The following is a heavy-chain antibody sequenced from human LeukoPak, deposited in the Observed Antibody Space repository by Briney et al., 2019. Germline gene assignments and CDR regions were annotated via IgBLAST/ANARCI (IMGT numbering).Heavy chain of an antibody. V-gene: IGHV1-18*01. CDR2: INVYNGHT. CDR3: VRDSDHAPDY. D-gene: IGHD3-10*01. Sequence: RASEKVSCKTSGYIFTNYGVSWVRQAPGQGLEWMGWINVYNGHTIYAQEPQGRVTLTTDTSTSTAHMDLRSLRSDDTAVYYCVRDSDHAPDYWGQGTLITVSS. J-gene: IGHJ4*02. CDR1: GYIFTNYG.